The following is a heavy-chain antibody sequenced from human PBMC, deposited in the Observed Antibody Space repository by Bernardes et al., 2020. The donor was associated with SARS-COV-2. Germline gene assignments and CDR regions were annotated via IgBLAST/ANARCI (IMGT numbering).Heavy chain of an antibody. CDR1: GYTFTSYG. V-gene: IGHV1-18*01. Sequence: AFCKASGYTFTSYGISWVRQAPGKGLEWMGWISASNGTTTYAQKLQGRVTMTTDTSTSTAYMELRSLRSDDTAVYYCALLGLFDYWGQGTLVTVSS. CDR2: ISASNGTT. J-gene: IGHJ4*02. CDR3: ALLGLFDY.